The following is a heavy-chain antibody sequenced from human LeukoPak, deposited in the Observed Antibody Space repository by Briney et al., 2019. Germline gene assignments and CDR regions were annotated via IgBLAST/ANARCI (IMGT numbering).Heavy chain of an antibody. CDR1: GGSFSGYY. V-gene: IGHV4-34*01. J-gene: IGHJ5*02. CDR2: INHSGST. CDR3: AVWSGYYTWYWFDP. D-gene: IGHD3-3*01. Sequence: SETLSLTCAVYGGSFSGYYWSWIRQPPGKGLEWIGEINHSGSTNYNPSLKSRVTISVDTSKNQFSLKLSSVTAADTAVYYCAVWSGYYTWYWFDPWGQGTLVTVSS.